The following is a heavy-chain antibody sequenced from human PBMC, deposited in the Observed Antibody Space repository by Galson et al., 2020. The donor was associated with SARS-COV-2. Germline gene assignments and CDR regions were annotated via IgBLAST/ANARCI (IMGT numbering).Heavy chain of an antibody. CDR3: ARESAVQGGYYMDV. D-gene: IGHD3-10*01. Sequence: ALHGESLKISCAASGFTFRTYWMHWVRQAPGKGLVWVSRIHRDGSTTTYADSVQGRFTISRDNAKNTLYLQMSSLRAEDAAVYYCARESAVQGGYYMDVWGKGTTVTVSS. CDR2: IHRDGSTT. V-gene: IGHV3-74*01. CDR1: GFTFRTYW. J-gene: IGHJ6*03.